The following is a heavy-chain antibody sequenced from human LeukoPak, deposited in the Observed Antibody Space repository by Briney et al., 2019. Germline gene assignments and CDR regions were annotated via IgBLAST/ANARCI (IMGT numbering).Heavy chain of an antibody. V-gene: IGHV3-7*01. D-gene: IGHD2-15*01. CDR2: IKQDGSEK. Sequence: PGGSLRLSCAASGFTFSSYWMSWVRQAPGKGLEWVANIKQDGSEKYYVDSVKGRFTISRDNAKNSLYLQMNSLRAEDTAVYYCARDVGSRSPLVFYYYYYYMDVWGKGTTVTVSS. J-gene: IGHJ6*03. CDR1: GFTFSSYW. CDR3: ARDVGSRSPLVFYYYYYYMDV.